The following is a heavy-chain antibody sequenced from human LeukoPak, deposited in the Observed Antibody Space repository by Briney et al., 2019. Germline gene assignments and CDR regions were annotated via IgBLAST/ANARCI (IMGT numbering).Heavy chain of an antibody. CDR2: IIPIFGTA. CDR3: ARQNYDFWSGYYTGPQGWFDP. D-gene: IGHD3-3*01. CDR1: GGTFSSYA. Sequence: SVKVSCKASGGTFSSYAISWVRQAPGQGLEWMGGIIPIFGTANYAQKFQGRVTITADESTSTAYMELSSLRSEDTAVYYCARQNYDFWSGYYTGPQGWFDPWGQGTLVTVSS. V-gene: IGHV1-69*13. J-gene: IGHJ5*02.